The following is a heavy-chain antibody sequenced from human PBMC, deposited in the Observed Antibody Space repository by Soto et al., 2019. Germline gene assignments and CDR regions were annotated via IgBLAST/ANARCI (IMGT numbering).Heavy chain of an antibody. V-gene: IGHV1-69*13. D-gene: IGHD2-2*02. CDR2: IIPIFGTA. J-gene: IGHJ6*02. CDR1: GGTFSSYA. CDR3: ARVVVVVPAAIYDYYYGMDV. Sequence: SVKVSCKASGGTFSSYAISWVRQAPGQGLEWMGGIIPIFGTANSAQKFRGGVTITADESTSTAYMELSSLRSEDTAVYYCARVVVVVPAAIYDYYYGMDVWGQGTTVTVSS.